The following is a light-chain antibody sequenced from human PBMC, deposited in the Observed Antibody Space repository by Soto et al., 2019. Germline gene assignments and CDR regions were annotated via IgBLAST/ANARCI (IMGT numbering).Light chain of an antibody. CDR3: SSYTSSSTPCV. J-gene: IGLJ1*01. CDR2: EVS. Sequence: QPVLTQPASVSGSPGQSITISCTGTSSDVGAYNSVSWYQQHPGKAPKLMIYEVSNRPSGVSNRFSGSKSGNTASLTISGLQAEDEADYYCSSYTSSSTPCVFGTGTKLTVL. CDR1: SSDVGAYNS. V-gene: IGLV2-14*01.